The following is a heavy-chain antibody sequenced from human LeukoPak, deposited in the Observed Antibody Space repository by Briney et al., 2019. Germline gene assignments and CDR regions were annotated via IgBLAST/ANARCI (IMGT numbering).Heavy chain of an antibody. CDR2: IVVGGGNT. CDR1: GFTFSSSA. J-gene: IGHJ3*01. V-gene: IGHV1-58*02. CDR3: AAEIYGGNSDCCTFDF. Sequence: ASVKVSCKASGFTFSSSAIQWVRQARGQRLEWIGWIVVGGGNTTCEQTLQDRVTITRDMSTSTAYMELSSLRSEDKAVYYCAAEIYGGNSDCCTFDFWGPGTPVTVSS. D-gene: IGHD4-23*01.